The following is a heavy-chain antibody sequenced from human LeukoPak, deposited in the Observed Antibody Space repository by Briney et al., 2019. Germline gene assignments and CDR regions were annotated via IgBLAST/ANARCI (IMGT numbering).Heavy chain of an antibody. CDR1: GFTFSSYG. CDR2: ISYDGSNK. J-gene: IGHJ3*02. V-gene: IGHV3-30*03. CDR3: ARDILPSGSRAFDI. D-gene: IGHD3-10*01. Sequence: GGSLRLSCAASGFTFSSYGMHWVRQAPGKGLEWVAVISYDGSNKYYADSVKGRFTISRDNSKNTLYLQMNSLRAEDTAVYYCARDILPSGSRAFDIWGQGTMVTVSS.